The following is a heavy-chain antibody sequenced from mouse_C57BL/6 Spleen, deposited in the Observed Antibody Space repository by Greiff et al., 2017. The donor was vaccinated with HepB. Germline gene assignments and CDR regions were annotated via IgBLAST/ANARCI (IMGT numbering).Heavy chain of an antibody. D-gene: IGHD2-13*01. J-gene: IGHJ2*01. CDR3: ERQSLYYGDYFYYFDY. CDR1: GFTFSDYG. CDR2: ISSGSSTI. Sequence: EVQVVESGGGLVKPGGSLKLSCAASGFTFSDYGMHWVRQAPEKGLEWVAYISSGSSTIYYADTVKGRFTISRDNAKNTLFLQMTSLRSEDTAMYYCERQSLYYGDYFYYFDYWGQGTTLTVSS. V-gene: IGHV5-17*01.